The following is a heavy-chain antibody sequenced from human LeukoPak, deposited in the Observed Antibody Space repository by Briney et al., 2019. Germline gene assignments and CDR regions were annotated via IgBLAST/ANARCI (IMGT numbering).Heavy chain of an antibody. D-gene: IGHD3-22*01. Sequence: PGRSLRLSCAASGFAFSSYGMHWVRQAPGKGLEWVALIWYDGSDIYYTDSVKGRFTISRDNSKNTLSLQMNSLRAKDMGEYYCARGSSYNEGGGYYYAFDYWGQGTLVTVSS. V-gene: IGHV3-33*01. CDR2: IWYDGSDI. J-gene: IGHJ4*02. CDR1: GFAFSSYG. CDR3: ARGSSYNEGGGYYYAFDY.